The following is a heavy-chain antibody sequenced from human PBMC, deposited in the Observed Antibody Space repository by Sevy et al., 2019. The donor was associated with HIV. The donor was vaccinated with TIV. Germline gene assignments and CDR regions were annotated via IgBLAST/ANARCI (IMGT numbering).Heavy chain of an antibody. CDR3: XRGNYXXVQGYMDV. CDR2: ISGGXXSI. J-gene: IGHJ6*03. Sequence: GGSLRLSCAAXEXXXXXXXMXXVRQAPXXXLEWXXXISGGXXSIYYVDSVKGLFTISRDNAKNSLYLQMNSLRDEDTAVYYCXRGNYXXVQGYMDVWGKGTTVTVSS. D-gene: IGHD3-16*01. V-gene: IGHV3-48*02. CDR1: EXXXXXXX.